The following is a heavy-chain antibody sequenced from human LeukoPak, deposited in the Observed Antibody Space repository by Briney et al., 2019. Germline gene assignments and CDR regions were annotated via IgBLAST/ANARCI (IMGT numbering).Heavy chain of an antibody. CDR3: AKGLWYSSGWYYFDY. D-gene: IGHD6-19*01. V-gene: IGHV3-23*01. CDR2: ISGSGGST. J-gene: IGHJ4*02. CDR1: GFTFSSYA. Sequence: GGSLRLSCAASGFTFSSYAMSWVRQAPGKGLEWVSAISGSGGSTYYADSVKGRFTISRDSSKNTLYLQMNSLRGEDTAVYYCAKGLWYSSGWYYFDYWGQGTLVTVSS.